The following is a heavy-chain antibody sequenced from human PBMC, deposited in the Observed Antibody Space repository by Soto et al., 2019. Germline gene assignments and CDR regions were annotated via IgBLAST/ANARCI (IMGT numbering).Heavy chain of an antibody. CDR2: ISYDGSNK. D-gene: IGHD2-2*01. CDR1: GFTFRSHG. J-gene: IGHJ4*02. CDR3: AKEKVVVISSAWFDY. V-gene: IGHV3-30*18. Sequence: GGSLRLSCEASGFTFRSHGMHWVRQAPGRGLGWVAVISYDGSNKYYADSVKGRFTISRDNSKNTLYLQMNSLRAEDTAVYYCAKEKVVVISSAWFDYWGQGTLVTVSS.